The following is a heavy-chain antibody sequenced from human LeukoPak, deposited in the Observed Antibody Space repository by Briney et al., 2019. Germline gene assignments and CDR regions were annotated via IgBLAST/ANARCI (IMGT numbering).Heavy chain of an antibody. D-gene: IGHD1-26*01. Sequence: GGSLRLSCAASGFTFSNAWMNWVRQAPGKGLEWVGRIKSKTDGGTTDYAAPVKGRFTISRDDSKNTLYLQMNSLKTEDTAVYYCARDGVMGGIYFDYWGQGTLVTVSS. V-gene: IGHV3-15*07. CDR1: GFTFSNAW. CDR2: IKSKTDGGTT. J-gene: IGHJ4*02. CDR3: ARDGVMGGIYFDY.